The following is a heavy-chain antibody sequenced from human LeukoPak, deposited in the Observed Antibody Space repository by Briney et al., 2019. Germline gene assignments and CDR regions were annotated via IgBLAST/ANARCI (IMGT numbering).Heavy chain of an antibody. J-gene: IGHJ4*02. D-gene: IGHD3-22*01. CDR2: ISAYNGNT. CDR3: ARGGLYDSSGYSLYYFDY. Sequence: GASVKVSCKASGYTFTSYRISWVRQAPGQGLEWMGWISAYNGNTNYAQKLQGRVTMTTDTSTSTAYMELRSLRSDDTAVYYCARGGLYDSSGYSLYYFDYWGQGTLVTVSS. V-gene: IGHV1-18*01. CDR1: GYTFTSYR.